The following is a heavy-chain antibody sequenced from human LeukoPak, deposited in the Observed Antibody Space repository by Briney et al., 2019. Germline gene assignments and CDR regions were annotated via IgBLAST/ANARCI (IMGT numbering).Heavy chain of an antibody. CDR1: GGSFSGYY. CDR2: INHSGST. V-gene: IGHV4-34*01. J-gene: IGHJ5*02. Sequence: PSETLSLTCAVYGGSFSGYYWSWIRQPPGKGLEWIGEINHSGSTNYNPSLKSRVTISVDTSKNQFSLKLSSVTAADTAVCYCARDGFSYYGSARGWFDPWGQGTLVTVSS. CDR3: ARDGFSYYGSARGWFDP. D-gene: IGHD3-10*01.